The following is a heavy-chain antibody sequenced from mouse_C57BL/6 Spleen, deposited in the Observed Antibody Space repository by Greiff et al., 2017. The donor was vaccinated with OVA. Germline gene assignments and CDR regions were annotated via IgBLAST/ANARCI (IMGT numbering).Heavy chain of an antibody. Sequence: EVKLMESGGGLVKPGGSLKLSCAASGFTFSSYAMSWVRQTPEKRLEWVATISDGGSYTYYPDNVKGRFTISRDNAKNNLYLQMSHLKSEDTAMYYCARGYDYDGDYYAMDYWGQGTSVTVSS. V-gene: IGHV5-4*03. CDR1: GFTFSSYA. CDR3: ARGYDYDGDYYAMDY. D-gene: IGHD2-4*01. J-gene: IGHJ4*01. CDR2: ISDGGSYT.